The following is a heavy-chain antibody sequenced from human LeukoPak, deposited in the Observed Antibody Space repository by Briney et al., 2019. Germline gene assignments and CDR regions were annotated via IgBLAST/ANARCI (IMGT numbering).Heavy chain of an antibody. CDR2: INAGNGNT. CDR1: GYTFSSYA. D-gene: IGHD3-3*01. J-gene: IGHJ4*02. V-gene: IGHV1-3*01. CDR3: ARDFKKGSGYDY. Sequence: ASVKVSCKASGYTFSSYAMHWVRQAPGQRLEWMGWINAGNGNTKYSRKFQGRVTITRDTSASTAYMELSSLRSEDTAVYYCARDFKKGSGYDYWGQGTLVTVSS.